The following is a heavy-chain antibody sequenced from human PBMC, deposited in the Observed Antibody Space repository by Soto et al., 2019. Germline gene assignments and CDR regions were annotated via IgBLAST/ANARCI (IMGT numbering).Heavy chain of an antibody. CDR3: ARDKDTAMDI. Sequence: ASVKVSCKASGYTFSGYYMPWVRQAPGQGLEWMGWINPNSGGTNYAQKFQGWVTMTRDTSISTAYMELSRLRSDDTAVYYCARDKDTAMDIWGQGTLVTVSS. J-gene: IGHJ4*02. D-gene: IGHD5-18*01. CDR2: INPNSGGT. V-gene: IGHV1-2*04. CDR1: GYTFSGYY.